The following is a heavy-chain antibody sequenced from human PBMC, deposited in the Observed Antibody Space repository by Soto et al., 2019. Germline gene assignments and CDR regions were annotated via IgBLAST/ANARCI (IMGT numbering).Heavy chain of an antibody. CDR1: GFMFGTSG. CDR3: ARDASGTTSFLAA. D-gene: IGHD1-1*01. V-gene: IGHV3-33*01. CDR2: IWLDGSER. J-gene: IGHJ5*02. Sequence: VGSLRLSCEASGFMFGTSGMHWVRQAPGKGLEWVSGIWLDGSERYYSDSVKGRFTISRDNSKNTLFLQMNSLRVEDTAVYFCARDASGTTSFLAAWGQGTLVTVSS.